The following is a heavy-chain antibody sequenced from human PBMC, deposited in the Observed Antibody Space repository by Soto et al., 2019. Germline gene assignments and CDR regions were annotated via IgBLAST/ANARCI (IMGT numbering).Heavy chain of an antibody. CDR2: IWFDGRND. CDR1: GLTFRTYL. D-gene: IGHD5-12*01. V-gene: IGHV3-33*01. CDR3: ARAYSGYDDAIDY. J-gene: IGHJ4*02. Sequence: QPGGSLRLACVASGLTFRTYLMHWVRQVPGKGLEWVALIWFDGRNDYYVESVKGRFTASRDNSKNTLYLQMNSLRADDTAVYYCARAYSGYDDAIDYWGQGTLVTVSS.